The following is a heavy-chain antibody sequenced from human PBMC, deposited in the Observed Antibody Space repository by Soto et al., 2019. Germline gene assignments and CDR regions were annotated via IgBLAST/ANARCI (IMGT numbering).Heavy chain of an antibody. J-gene: IGHJ4*02. CDR1: GLSLNSTAVG. Sequence: HITLKESGPTLLKPTQTLTLTCSYSGLSLNSTAVGVNWIRQPPGKPLEWLALLYWDDDNHYSPSLRSMLTITKDTSKNELLLPMTNMDPVDTGTSYCANGSGWLSDLWGQGALVTVSS. D-gene: IGHD6-19*01. CDR3: ANGSGWLSDL. V-gene: IGHV2-5*02. CDR2: LYWDDDN.